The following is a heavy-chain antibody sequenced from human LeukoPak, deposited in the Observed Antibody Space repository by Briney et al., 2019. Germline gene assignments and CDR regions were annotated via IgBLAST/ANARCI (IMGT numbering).Heavy chain of an antibody. CDR3: ARRGSGYYSFDY. Sequence: SETLSLTCAVYGESFSGYYWSWIRQPPGKGLEWIGEINHSGSTNYNPSLKSRVTISVDTSKNQFSLKLSSVTAADTAVYYCARRGSGYYSFDYWGQGTLVTVSS. D-gene: IGHD3-22*01. CDR1: GESFSGYY. V-gene: IGHV4-34*01. J-gene: IGHJ4*02. CDR2: INHSGST.